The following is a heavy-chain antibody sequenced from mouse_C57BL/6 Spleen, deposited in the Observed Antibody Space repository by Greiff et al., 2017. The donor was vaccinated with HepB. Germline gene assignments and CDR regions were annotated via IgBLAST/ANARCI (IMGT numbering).Heavy chain of an antibody. J-gene: IGHJ4*01. V-gene: IGHV1-64*01. D-gene: IGHD1-1*01. CDR1: GDTFTSYW. Sequence: VQLQQPGAELVKPGASVKLSCKASGDTFTSYWMHWVKRRPGQGLEWIGMIHPNSGSTNYNEKFKSKATLNVDNSSSTAYMQLSSLTSADSAVYYCARDYYGSQAMDYWGQGTSVTVSS. CDR3: ARDYYGSQAMDY. CDR2: IHPNSGST.